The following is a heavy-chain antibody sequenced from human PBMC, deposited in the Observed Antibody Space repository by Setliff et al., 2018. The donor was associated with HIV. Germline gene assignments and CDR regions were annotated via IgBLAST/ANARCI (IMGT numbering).Heavy chain of an antibody. V-gene: IGHV3-23*01. J-gene: IGHJ4*02. CDR3: ARDPGITAKPFYFDC. Sequence: QPGGSLRLSCAASGFTFSNYALSWVRQAPGKGLEWVSAIHASGDTTFYADSVKGRFTTSRDNSKNSLYLQMNGLRAEDTAVYYCARDPGITAKPFYFDCWGQGTLVTVSS. CDR1: GFTFSNYA. CDR2: IHASGDTT. D-gene: IGHD1-20*01.